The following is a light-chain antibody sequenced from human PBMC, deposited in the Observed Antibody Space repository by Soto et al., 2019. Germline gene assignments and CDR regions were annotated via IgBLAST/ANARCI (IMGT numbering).Light chain of an antibody. J-gene: IGKJ1*01. V-gene: IGKV1-39*01. Sequence: DIQMTQSPSSLSASVGDRVTITCRASQSISSNLNWYQQKPGKGPKLLIYTAASLQSGVPSRFSGSGSGTDFTLTIASLQLEDFATYYCQQSNSLPPTFGQGTKVEIK. CDR1: QSISSN. CDR2: TAA. CDR3: QQSNSLPPT.